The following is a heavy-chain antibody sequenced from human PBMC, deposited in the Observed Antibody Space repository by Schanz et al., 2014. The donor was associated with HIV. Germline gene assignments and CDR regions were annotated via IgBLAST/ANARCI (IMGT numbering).Heavy chain of an antibody. J-gene: IGHJ4*02. CDR3: ARIRTKGVTGTYD. CDR1: GYTFTGYY. CDR2: INPNNGVT. D-gene: IGHD1-1*01. V-gene: IGHV1-2*02. Sequence: QVQLVQSEAEVKKPGASVKVSCKTSGYTFTGYYMHWVRQAPGQGLECMGWINPNNGVTNYAEECQDRVTMTRDTSISTAYLELSRLTLDDTAVYYCARIRTKGVTGTYDWGQGTLVTVSS.